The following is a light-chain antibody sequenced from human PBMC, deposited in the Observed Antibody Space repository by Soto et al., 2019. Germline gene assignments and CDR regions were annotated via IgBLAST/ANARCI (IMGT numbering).Light chain of an antibody. V-gene: IGKV1-5*01. J-gene: IGKJ1*01. Sequence: DIQMTQSPSTLSASVGERVTITCGASQSISSWLAWYQQKPGKAPKLLIYDASSLESGVPSRFSGSGSGTEFTLTISSLQPDDFASYYCQQYNSYSRTFGQGTKVEIK. CDR3: QQYNSYSRT. CDR1: QSISSW. CDR2: DAS.